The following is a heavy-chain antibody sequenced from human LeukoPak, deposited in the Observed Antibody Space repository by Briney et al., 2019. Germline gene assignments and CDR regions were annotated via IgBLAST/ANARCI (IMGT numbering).Heavy chain of an antibody. CDR2: ISAYNGNT. CDR3: ARDRLTYYDFWSGYQNKNWFDP. CDR1: GYTFTSYG. D-gene: IGHD3-3*01. V-gene: IGHV1-18*01. J-gene: IGHJ5*02. Sequence: GASVKVSCKASGYTFTSYGISWVRQAPGQGLEWMGWISAYNGNTNYAQKLQGRVTMTTDTSTSTAYMELRSLRSDDTAVYYCARDRLTYYDFWSGYQNKNWFDPWGQGTLATVSS.